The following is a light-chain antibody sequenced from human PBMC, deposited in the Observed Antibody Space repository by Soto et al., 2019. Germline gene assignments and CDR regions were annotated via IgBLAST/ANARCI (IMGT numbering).Light chain of an antibody. V-gene: IGLV4-69*01. J-gene: IGLJ3*02. CDR3: QTWDTGIRV. Sequence: QLVLTQSPSASASLGASVKLTCTLSSEHSTYAIAWHQQQPEKGPRYLMKLNSDGSHNKGDGIPDRFSGSSSGAERYLTISGLQSEDEADYYCQTWDTGIRVFGGGTKLTVL. CDR2: LNSDGSH. CDR1: SEHSTYA.